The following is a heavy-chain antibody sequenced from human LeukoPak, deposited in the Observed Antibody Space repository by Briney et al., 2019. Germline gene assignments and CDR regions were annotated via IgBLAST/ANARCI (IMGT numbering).Heavy chain of an antibody. D-gene: IGHD3-10*01. CDR1: GYSISSGYY. CDR3: ARHPYITMVRGVIHYYYYYMDV. Sequence: SETLSLTCTVSGYSISSGYYWGWIRQPPGKGLEWIGEINHSGSTNYNPSLKSRVTISVDTSKNQFSLKLSSVTAADTAVYYCARHPYITMVRGVIHYYYYYMDVWGKGTTVTISS. V-gene: IGHV4-38-2*02. CDR2: INHSGST. J-gene: IGHJ6*03.